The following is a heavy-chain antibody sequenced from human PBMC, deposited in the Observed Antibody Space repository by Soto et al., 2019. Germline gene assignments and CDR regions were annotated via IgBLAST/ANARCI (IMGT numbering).Heavy chain of an antibody. D-gene: IGHD2-15*01. J-gene: IGHJ6*02. V-gene: IGHV3-33*08. CDR3: ARADCTGAYCYSWPFNYGVDV. CDR2: ICYYGSNK. Sequence: GGSLRLSCTTSGFTFNTYGMHWVRQAPGKGLEWVAIICYYGSNKYYADSVKGRFTISRDNSSNTLYLQMNSLRAEDTALYYCARADCTGAYCYSWPFNYGVDVWGQGTTVTVSS. CDR1: GFTFNTYG.